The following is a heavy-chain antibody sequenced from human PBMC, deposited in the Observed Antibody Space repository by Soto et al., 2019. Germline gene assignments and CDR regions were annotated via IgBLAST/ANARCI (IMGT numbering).Heavy chain of an antibody. D-gene: IGHD3-9*01. CDR2: IYYSGST. V-gene: IGHV4-59*01. Sequence: TSETLSLTCTVSGVSISSYYWSWIRQPPGKGLEWIGYIYYSGSTNYNPSLKSRVTISVDTSKNQFSLKLSSVTAADTAVYYCARGGGGGYYNPSNWFDPWGQGTLVTVSS. J-gene: IGHJ5*02. CDR3: ARGGGGGYYNPSNWFDP. CDR1: GVSISSYY.